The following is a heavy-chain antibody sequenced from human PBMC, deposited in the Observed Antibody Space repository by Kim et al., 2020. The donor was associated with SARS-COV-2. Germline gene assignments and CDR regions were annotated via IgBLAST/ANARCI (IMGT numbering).Heavy chain of an antibody. Sequence: GGSLRLSCAASGFTFNNYALSWVRQAPGMGLEWVSGIGPGGDTHYVDAVKGRFTISRDNSRNTLSLQMNSLRVEDTAVYYCWKYTVTTPPDYGGQGALVTVSS. D-gene: IGHD4-17*01. V-gene: IGHV3-23*01. CDR1: GFTFNNYA. J-gene: IGHJ4*02. CDR2: IGPGGDT. CDR3: WKYTVTTPPDY.